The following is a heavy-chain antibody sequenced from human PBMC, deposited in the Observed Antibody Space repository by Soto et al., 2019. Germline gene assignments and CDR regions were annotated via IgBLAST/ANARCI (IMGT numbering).Heavy chain of an antibody. Sequence: SSETLSLTCTFSGGSISSANHYLNWIRQPPGKGLEWIGSIYYSGSTYYNPSLKSRITISLDTSKKQFFLNLNSVTAADTAVYTCARGKAVAGSKRSYYYGLDVWGQGTTVTVSS. D-gene: IGHD6-19*01. V-gene: IGHV4-30-4*01. J-gene: IGHJ6*02. CDR1: GGSISSANHY. CDR3: ARGKAVAGSKRSYYYGLDV. CDR2: IYYSGST.